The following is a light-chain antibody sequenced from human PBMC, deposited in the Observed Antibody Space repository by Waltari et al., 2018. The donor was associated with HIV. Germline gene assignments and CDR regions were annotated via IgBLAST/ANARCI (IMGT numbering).Light chain of an antibody. CDR1: SSDVGGYNY. CDR3: CSYAGSYTV. V-gene: IGLV2-11*01. J-gene: IGLJ2*01. Sequence: QSALTQPRPVSGSPGQSVTISCTGTSSDVGGYNYVSWYQQYPGKAPKFMIYDVSKRPSGVPDRFSGSKSGNTASLTISGLQAEDEADYYCCSYAGSYTVFGGGTKLTVL. CDR2: DVS.